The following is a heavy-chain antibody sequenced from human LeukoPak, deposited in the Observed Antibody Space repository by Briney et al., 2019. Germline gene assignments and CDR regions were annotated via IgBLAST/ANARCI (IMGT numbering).Heavy chain of an antibody. V-gene: IGHV4-34*01. J-gene: IGHJ4*02. CDR2: INLSGGT. D-gene: IGHD6-19*01. CDR1: GGSFSGYY. CDR3: ARTLIQVAAYVY. Sequence: SETLSLTCAVYGGSFSGYYWSWIRQPPGKGLEWIGEINLSGGTNYNPSLKSRVTMSVDTSKNQFSLKLTSVTAADTGVYYCARTLIQVAAYVYWGQGTLVTVSS.